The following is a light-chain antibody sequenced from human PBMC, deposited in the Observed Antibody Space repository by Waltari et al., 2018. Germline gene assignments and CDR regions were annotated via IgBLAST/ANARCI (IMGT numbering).Light chain of an antibody. V-gene: IGKV3-20*01. J-gene: IGKJ3*01. CDR2: GAF. CDR3: QQYADPPFT. CDR1: QTVAHTY. Sequence: VVTQSPATLSLIPGERATLSCRASQTVAHTYLAWFQQRPGQAPRLLIYGAFNRAAGIPHRFSGSGSGADFTLTISRLEPEDFAVYYCQQYADPPFTFGPGTKVDFK.